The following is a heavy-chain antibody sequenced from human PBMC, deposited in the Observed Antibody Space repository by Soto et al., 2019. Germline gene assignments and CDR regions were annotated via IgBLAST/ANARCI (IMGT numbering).Heavy chain of an antibody. CDR2: VDSDGRGT. V-gene: IGHV3-74*01. J-gene: IGHJ4*02. CDR1: GINFTNYW. CDR3: SKEAGGGPAMVTSYFDY. D-gene: IGHD5-18*01. Sequence: GGSLRLSCVASGINFTNYWMHWVRQVPGKGLVWVARVDSDGRGTSYADSVKGRFTISRDNSKSTLFLHMNSLRADDTAIYYCSKEAGGGPAMVTSYFDYWGQGTLVTVSS.